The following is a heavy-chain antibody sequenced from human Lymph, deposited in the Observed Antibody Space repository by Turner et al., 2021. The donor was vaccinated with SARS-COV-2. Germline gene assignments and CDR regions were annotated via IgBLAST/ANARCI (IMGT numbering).Heavy chain of an antibody. CDR1: GGSMNNNY. J-gene: IGHJ5*02. V-gene: IGHV4-59*01. Sequence: VQLQESGPRLVKHLETLSLTCTVSGGSMNNNYWSWIRQPPGKRLEWIGFIFYRGSTNYNPSLKSRVTISVDTSENQFSLKLTSVTAADTAIYYCARQTVNNCVDPWGQGTLVTVSS. CDR3: ARQTVNNCVDP. D-gene: IGHD2-21*02. CDR2: IFYRGST.